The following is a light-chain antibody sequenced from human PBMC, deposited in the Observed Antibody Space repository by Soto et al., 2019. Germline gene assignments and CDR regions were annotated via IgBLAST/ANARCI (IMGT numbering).Light chain of an antibody. V-gene: IGKV3-20*01. Sequence: ETVLTQSPGTLSLSPGERATLSCRASQSVSSNYLVWYQQKPGQAPRLLISGVSTRATGIPYRFSGSGSGTDFTLTISRLEPEDVAVYYCQQYAPSPAITFGQGTRVEIK. J-gene: IGKJ5*01. CDR1: QSVSSNY. CDR3: QQYAPSPAIT. CDR2: GVS.